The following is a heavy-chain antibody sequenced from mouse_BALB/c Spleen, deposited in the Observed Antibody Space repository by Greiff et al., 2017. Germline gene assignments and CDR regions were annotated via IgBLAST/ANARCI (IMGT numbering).Heavy chain of an antibody. V-gene: IGHV5-9*03. CDR1: GFTFSSYT. D-gene: IGHD2-4*01. J-gene: IGHJ3*01. CDR3: ARDYDYDGGAWFAY. Sequence: EVKLEESGGGLVKPGGSLKLSCAASGFTFSSYTMSWVRQTPEKRLEWVATISSGGGNTYYPDSVKGRFTISRDNAKNNLYLQMSSLRSEDTALYYCARDYDYDGGAWFAYWGQGTLVTVSA. CDR2: ISSGGGNT.